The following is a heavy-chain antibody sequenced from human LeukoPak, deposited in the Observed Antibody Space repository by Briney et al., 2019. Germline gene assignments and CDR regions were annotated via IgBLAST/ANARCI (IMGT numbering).Heavy chain of an antibody. V-gene: IGHV3-23*01. CDR3: AKAEELRLGELSSFDY. D-gene: IGHD3-16*02. J-gene: IGHJ4*02. CDR1: GFTFSSYA. CDR2: IGGSGGST. Sequence: GGSLRLSCAASGFTFSSYAMSWVRQAPGKGLEWVSTIGGSGGSTYYADSVKGRFTISRDNSKNTLYLQMNSLRAEDTAVYYCAKAEELRLGELSSFDYWGQGTLVTVSS.